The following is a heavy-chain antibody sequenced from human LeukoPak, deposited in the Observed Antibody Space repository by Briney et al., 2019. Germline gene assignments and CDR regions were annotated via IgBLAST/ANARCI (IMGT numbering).Heavy chain of an antibody. J-gene: IGHJ4*02. Sequence: SQTLSLTCTVSGGSISSGDYYWRWIRQPPGKGLEWIGYIYYSGSTYYNPSLESRVTISVDTSKNQFSLKLSSVTAADTAVYYCARLLSWFGTGSNYFDYWGQGTLVTVSS. CDR1: GGSISSGDYY. D-gene: IGHD3-10*01. CDR3: ARLLSWFGTGSNYFDY. CDR2: IYYSGST. V-gene: IGHV4-30-4*01.